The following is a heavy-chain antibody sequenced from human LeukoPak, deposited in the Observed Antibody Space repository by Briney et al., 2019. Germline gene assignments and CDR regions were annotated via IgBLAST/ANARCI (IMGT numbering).Heavy chain of an antibody. CDR1: GYTFTSYG. CDR3: ARGMGYYDSSGYFEYYFDY. Sequence: SVKVSCKASGYTFTSYGISWVRPAPGQGLEWMGRIIPILGIANYAQKFQGRVTITADKSTSTAYMELSSLRSEDTAVYYCARGMGYYDSSGYFEYYFDYWGQGTLVTVSS. V-gene: IGHV1-69*04. J-gene: IGHJ4*02. CDR2: IIPILGIA. D-gene: IGHD3-22*01.